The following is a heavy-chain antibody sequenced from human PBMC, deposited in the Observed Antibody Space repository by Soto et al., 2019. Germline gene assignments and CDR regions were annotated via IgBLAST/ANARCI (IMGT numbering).Heavy chain of an antibody. CDR3: ARGASTDCSNGVCSFFYNHDMDV. V-gene: IGHV1-2*04. Sequence: QVQLVQSGAEMKKPGASVKVSCKASGYSFTDYHIHWVRQAPGQGLEWLGRINPKSGGTSTAQKFQGWVTMTTDTSISTASMELSRLTSDDTAIFYCARGASTDCSNGVCSFFYNHDMDVWGQGTTVTVSS. D-gene: IGHD2-8*01. CDR1: GYSFTDYH. CDR2: INPKSGGT. J-gene: IGHJ6*02.